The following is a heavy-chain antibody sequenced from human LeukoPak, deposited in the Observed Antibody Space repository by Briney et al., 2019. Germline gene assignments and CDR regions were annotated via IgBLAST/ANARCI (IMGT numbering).Heavy chain of an antibody. CDR1: GGSFSGYY. D-gene: IGHD3-9*01. V-gene: IGHV4-34*01. CDR3: ARGRVENVLRYFDWLYYYMDV. CDR2: INHSGST. Sequence: SETLSLTCAAYGGSFSGYYWSWIRQPPGKGLEWMGEINHSGSTNYNPSLKSRVTISVDTSKNQFSLKLSSVTAADTAVYYCARGRVENVLRYFDWLYYYMDVWGKGTTVTVSS. J-gene: IGHJ6*03.